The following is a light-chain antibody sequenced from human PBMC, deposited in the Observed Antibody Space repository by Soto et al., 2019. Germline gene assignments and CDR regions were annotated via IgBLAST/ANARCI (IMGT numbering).Light chain of an antibody. CDR1: QSISSY. Sequence: EIVFTQSPATLSLSPGERATLSCRASQSISSYLAWYQQKPGQAPRLLIYDASSRATGIPARFSGGGSGTDFTLTISSLEPEDFAVYYCQQRSNWPRTFGQGTKGDIK. CDR3: QQRSNWPRT. CDR2: DAS. V-gene: IGKV3-11*01. J-gene: IGKJ1*01.